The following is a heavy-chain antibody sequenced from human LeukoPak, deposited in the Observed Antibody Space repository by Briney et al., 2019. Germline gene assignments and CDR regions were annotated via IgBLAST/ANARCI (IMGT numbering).Heavy chain of an antibody. CDR2: MNPNSGNT. Sequence: ASVKVSCKASGYIFTSYDINWVRQATGQGLEWMGWMNPNSGNTGYAQKFQGRVTMTRNTSISTAYMELSSLRSEDTAVYYCARGGLTYYYDSSGYYYVVEDYWGQGTLVTVSS. J-gene: IGHJ4*02. D-gene: IGHD3-22*01. CDR1: GYIFTSYD. V-gene: IGHV1-8*01. CDR3: ARGGLTYYYDSSGYYYVVEDY.